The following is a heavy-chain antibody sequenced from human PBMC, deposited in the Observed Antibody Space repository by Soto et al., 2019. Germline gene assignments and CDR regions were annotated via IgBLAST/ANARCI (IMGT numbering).Heavy chain of an antibody. Sequence: SVKVSCKASGGTFSSYAITWVRQAPGQGLEWMGTIIPIFGKPNYEQKFQGRVTITADKFTNIAYMELSGLRSEDTAVYYCARGGSSGRDYYYYGMDVWGQGTTVTVSS. J-gene: IGHJ6*02. V-gene: IGHV1-69*04. CDR3: ARGGSSGRDYYYYGMDV. D-gene: IGHD6-19*01. CDR1: GGTFSSYA. CDR2: IIPIFGKP.